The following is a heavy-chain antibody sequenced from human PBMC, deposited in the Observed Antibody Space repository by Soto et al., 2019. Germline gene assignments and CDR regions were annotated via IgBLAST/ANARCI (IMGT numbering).Heavy chain of an antibody. J-gene: IGHJ4*02. CDR2: IYYSGST. D-gene: IGHD5-18*01. Sequence: LADTLSLTCTVSGGSISSGDYSWRWIRQPPGKGLEWIGYIYYSGSTYYNPSLKSRVTISVDTSKNQFYLKLSSVTAADTAVYYCARDPGYSADYWGQGTLVTVSS. CDR3: ARDPGYSADY. V-gene: IGHV4-30-4*02. CDR1: GGSISSGDYS.